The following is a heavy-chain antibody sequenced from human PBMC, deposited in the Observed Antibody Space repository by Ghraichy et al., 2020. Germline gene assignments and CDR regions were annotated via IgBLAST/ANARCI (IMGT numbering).Heavy chain of an antibody. J-gene: IGHJ6*02. V-gene: IGHV3-53*01. CDR1: GFTVSSNY. D-gene: IGHD5-12*01. CDR2: IYSGGST. CDR3: ARGKPGYSGYYLYYGMDV. Sequence: GGSLRLSCAASGFTVSSNYVSWVRQAPGKGLEWVSVIYSGGSTYYADSVKGRFTISRDNSRNTLYLQLNSLIAEDTAVYYCARGKPGYSGYYLYYGMDVWGQGTTVTVSS.